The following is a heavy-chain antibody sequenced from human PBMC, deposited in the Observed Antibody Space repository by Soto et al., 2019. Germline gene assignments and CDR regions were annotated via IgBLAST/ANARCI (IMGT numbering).Heavy chain of an antibody. J-gene: IGHJ4*02. D-gene: IGHD4-17*01. V-gene: IGHV3-30*09. CDR2: ISYDGGST. Sequence: QVQLVESGGGVVQPGRSLRLSCAASGFTFSTYAIHWVRQAPGKGLEWVAVISYDGGSTYHADSVKGRFAISRDNSKTTVYLQMNSLTAEDTAVYYCARSDYGDYIPDDYWGQGILVIVSP. CDR1: GFTFSTYA. CDR3: ARSDYGDYIPDDY.